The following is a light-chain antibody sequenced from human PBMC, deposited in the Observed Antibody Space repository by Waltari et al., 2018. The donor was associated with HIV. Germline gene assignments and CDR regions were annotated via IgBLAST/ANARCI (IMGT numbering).Light chain of an antibody. CDR1: DDIGDS. V-gene: IGKV1-33*01. CDR3: QHYSSLLIFT. CDR2: DAS. J-gene: IGKJ3*01. Sequence: DIQMTQSPSSISASLGSSVTITCQASDDIGDSLHWYQQKPGKAPKLLIYDASNLNTGVPSRFIGRGSGTAFTLTISNLQPDDFATYYCQHYSSLLIFTFGRGT.